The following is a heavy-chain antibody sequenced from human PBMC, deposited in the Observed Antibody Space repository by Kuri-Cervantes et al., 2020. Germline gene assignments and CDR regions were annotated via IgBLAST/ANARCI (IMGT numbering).Heavy chain of an antibody. D-gene: IGHD2-21*01. V-gene: IGHV3-30-3*01. CDR2: VLGDGSLQ. J-gene: IGHJ4*02. CDR3: AEATQLWWTFDW. Sequence: GGSLRLSCAASGFIFNNYALHWVRQSPGKGLEWVAIVLGDGSLQFCADSVRGRFTISRDNSKNTVSLQLDSLRAEDTAVYYCAEATQLWWTFDWWGEGTLVTVSS. CDR1: GFIFNNYA.